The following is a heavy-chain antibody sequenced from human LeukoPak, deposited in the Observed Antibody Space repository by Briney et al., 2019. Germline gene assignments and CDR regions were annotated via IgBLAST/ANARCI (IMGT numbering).Heavy chain of an antibody. D-gene: IGHD6-13*01. CDR1: GYTFTSYG. V-gene: IGHV1-18*01. CDR2: ISAYNGNT. Sequence: GASVKVSCEASGYTFTSYGISWVRQAPGQGLEWMGWISAYNGNTNYAQKLQGRVTMTTDTSTSTAYMELRSLRSDDTAVYYCARDMGIAAAGTCGYWGQGTLVTVSS. CDR3: ARDMGIAAAGTCGY. J-gene: IGHJ4*02.